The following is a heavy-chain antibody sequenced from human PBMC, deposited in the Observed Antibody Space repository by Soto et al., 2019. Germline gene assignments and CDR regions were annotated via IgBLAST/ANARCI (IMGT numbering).Heavy chain of an antibody. CDR2: IYYSGST. CDR3: ARANYGSGRFINYYGMDV. V-gene: IGHV4-59*01. D-gene: IGHD3-10*01. CDR1: GGSISSYY. J-gene: IGHJ6*02. Sequence: PSETLSLTCTVSGGSISSYYWSWIRQPPGKGLEWIGYIYYSGSTNYNPSLKSRVTISVDTSKNQFSLKLSSVTAADTAVYYCARANYGSGRFINYYGMDVWGQGTTVTVSS.